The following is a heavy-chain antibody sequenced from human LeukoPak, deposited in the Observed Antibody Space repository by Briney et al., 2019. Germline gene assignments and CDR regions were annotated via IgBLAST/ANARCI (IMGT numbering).Heavy chain of an antibody. D-gene: IGHD6-19*01. CDR2: IQSDGSVQ. CDR3: ARIPRGSGWSFLDF. V-gene: IGHV3-7*01. J-gene: IGHJ4*02. CDR1: GFSFSSYW. Sequence: PGGSLRLSCAPSGFSFSSYWMSWVRQAPGKGLEWVANIQSDGSVQQYVDSVKGRLNISRDNAKNPLYLQMNSLRAEDTAVYYCARIPRGSGWSFLDFWGQGTLVTV.